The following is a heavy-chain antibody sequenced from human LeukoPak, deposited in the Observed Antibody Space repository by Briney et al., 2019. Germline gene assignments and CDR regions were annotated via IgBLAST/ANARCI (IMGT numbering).Heavy chain of an antibody. CDR1: GGSISSSSYY. D-gene: IGHD2-15*01. CDR2: IYYSGST. CDR3: ARTYSRFYYYYMDV. J-gene: IGHJ6*03. Sequence: SETLSLTCTVSGGSISSSSYYWGWIRQPPGKGLEWIWSIYYSGSTYYNPSLKSRVTISVDTSKNQFSLKLSSVTAADTAVYYCARTYSRFYYYYMDVWGKGTTVTVSS. V-gene: IGHV4-39*01.